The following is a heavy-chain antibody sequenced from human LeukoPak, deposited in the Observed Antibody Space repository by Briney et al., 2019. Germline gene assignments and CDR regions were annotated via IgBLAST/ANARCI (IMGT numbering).Heavy chain of an antibody. D-gene: IGHD3-22*01. J-gene: IGHJ6*03. CDR1: GGSISSYY. CDR3: ARVSYDSSGYWSYYYYMDV. Sequence: PSETLSLTCTVSGGSISSYYWSWIRQPPGKGLEWIGYIYYSGSTNYNPSLKSRVTISVDTSKYQFSLKLSSVTAADTAVYYCARVSYDSSGYWSYYYYMDVWGKGTTVTISS. V-gene: IGHV4-59*01. CDR2: IYYSGST.